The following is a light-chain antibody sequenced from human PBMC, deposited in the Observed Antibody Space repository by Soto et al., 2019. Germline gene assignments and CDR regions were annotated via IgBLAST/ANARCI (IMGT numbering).Light chain of an antibody. CDR3: QQRNSWYT. J-gene: IGKJ2*01. Sequence: EIVLTQSPATLSLSPGERATLSCRANQSVSSYLAWYQQKPGQAPRLLIYDASNRATGIPARFSGSGSGTDFTLTISNLEPEDFALYYCQQRNSWYTFGQGTKLEIK. CDR1: QSVSSY. CDR2: DAS. V-gene: IGKV3-11*01.